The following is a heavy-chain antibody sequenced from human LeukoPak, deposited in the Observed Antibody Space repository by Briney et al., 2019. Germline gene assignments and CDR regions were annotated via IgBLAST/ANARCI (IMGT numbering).Heavy chain of an antibody. Sequence: PSETLSLTCTVSGGSISSYYWSWIRQPAGKGLEWIGRIYTSGSTNYNPSLKSRVTMSVDTSKNQFSLKLSSVTAADTAVYYCARVRQGYDILTGYKNYYYYYYMDVWGKGTTVTISS. CDR3: ARVRQGYDILTGYKNYYYYYYMDV. D-gene: IGHD3-9*01. J-gene: IGHJ6*03. CDR1: GGSISSYY. V-gene: IGHV4-4*07. CDR2: IYTSGST.